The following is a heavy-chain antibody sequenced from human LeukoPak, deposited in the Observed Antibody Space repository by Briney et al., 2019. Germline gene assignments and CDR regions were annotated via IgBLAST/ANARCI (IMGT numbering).Heavy chain of an antibody. Sequence: SETLSLTCTVSGGSISSSSYSWGWIRQPPGRGLEWIGSIYYSGSTSYNPSLKSRVTISVDTSKNQFSLKLSSVTAADTAVYYCARGQGLMVRGRNWFDPWGQGTLVTVSS. D-gene: IGHD3-10*01. CDR2: IYYSGST. J-gene: IGHJ5*02. V-gene: IGHV4-39*07. CDR3: ARGQGLMVRGRNWFDP. CDR1: GGSISSSSYS.